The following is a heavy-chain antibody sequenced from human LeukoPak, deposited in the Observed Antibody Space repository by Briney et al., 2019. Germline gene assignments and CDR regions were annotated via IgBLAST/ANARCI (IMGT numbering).Heavy chain of an antibody. V-gene: IGHV1-46*01. CDR1: GYTFTSYY. D-gene: IGHD3-22*01. CDR3: ALGYYYDSSGYYYNAFDI. CDR2: INPSGGST. Sequence: ASVKVSCKASGYTFTSYYMHWVRQAPGQGLEWMGIINPSGGSTSYAQKFQGRVTMARDMSTSTVYMELSSLRSEDTAVYYCALGYYYDSSGYYYNAFDIWGQGTMVTVSS. J-gene: IGHJ3*02.